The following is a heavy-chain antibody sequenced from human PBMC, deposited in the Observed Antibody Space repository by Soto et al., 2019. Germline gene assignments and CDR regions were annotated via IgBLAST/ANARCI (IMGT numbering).Heavy chain of an antibody. Sequence: PGGSLRLSCAASGFTFSSYGMHWVRQAPGKGLEWVAVIWYDGSNKYYADSVKGRFTISRDNSKNTLYLQMNSLRAEDTAVYYCARENRDYSNYVNFDYWGQGT. J-gene: IGHJ4*02. D-gene: IGHD4-4*01. CDR3: ARENRDYSNYVNFDY. CDR1: GFTFSSYG. V-gene: IGHV3-33*01. CDR2: IWYDGSNK.